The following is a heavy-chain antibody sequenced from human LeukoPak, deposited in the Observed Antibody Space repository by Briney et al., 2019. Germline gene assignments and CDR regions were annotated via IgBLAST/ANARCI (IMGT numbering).Heavy chain of an antibody. CDR2: IIPIFGTA. D-gene: IGHD2-2*02. CDR1: GGTFSSYA. CDR3: ARSPGQYCSSTSCYRGIDY. Sequence: ASVKVSCKASGGTFSSYAISWVRQAPGQGLEWMGGIIPIFGTANYAQKLQGRVTMTTDTSTSTAYMELRSLRSDDTAVYYCARSPGQYCSSTSCYRGIDYWGQGTLVTVSS. J-gene: IGHJ4*02. V-gene: IGHV1-69*05.